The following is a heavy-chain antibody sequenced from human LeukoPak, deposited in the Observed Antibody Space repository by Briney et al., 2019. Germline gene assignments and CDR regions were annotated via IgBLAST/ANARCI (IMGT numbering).Heavy chain of an antibody. V-gene: IGHV3-21*04. Sequence: GGSLRLSCAASGFTFSSYSMNWVRQAAGNGLEWVSSISSSSSYIYYADSVKGRFTISRDNAKNTLYLQMNSLRAEDTAVYYCAKELELRLWYYWGQGTLVTVSS. CDR1: GFTFSSYS. CDR3: AKELELRLWYY. CDR2: ISSSSSYI. D-gene: IGHD1-7*01. J-gene: IGHJ4*02.